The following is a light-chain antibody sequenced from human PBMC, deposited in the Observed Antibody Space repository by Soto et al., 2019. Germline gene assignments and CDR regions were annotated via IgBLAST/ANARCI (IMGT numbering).Light chain of an antibody. V-gene: IGKV3-11*01. J-gene: IGKJ1*01. CDR2: DAS. Sequence: EIVLTQSPATLSFSPGERATLPCRANQGVANSLAWYQQRPGQAPRLLIYDASYRATGIPPRFSGSGSGTDFTLTISSLEPEDFAVYYCQQRTTWPTTFGQGTRVEIK. CDR3: QQRTTWPTT. CDR1: QGVANS.